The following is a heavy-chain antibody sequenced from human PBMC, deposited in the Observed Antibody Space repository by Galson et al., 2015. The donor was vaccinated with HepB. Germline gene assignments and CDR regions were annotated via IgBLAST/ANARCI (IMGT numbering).Heavy chain of an antibody. CDR2: ISSSSSYI. J-gene: IGHJ6*03. V-gene: IGHV3-21*01. Sequence: SLRLSCAASGFTFNSYSMNWVRRAPGKGLEWVSSISSSSSYIYYADSVKGRFTISRDNAKNSLYLQMNSLRAEDTAVYYCARAHGAVGYCSSTSCYTSDYMDVWGKGTTVTVSS. CDR3: ARAHGAVGYCSSTSCYTSDYMDV. CDR1: GFTFNSYS. D-gene: IGHD2-2*02.